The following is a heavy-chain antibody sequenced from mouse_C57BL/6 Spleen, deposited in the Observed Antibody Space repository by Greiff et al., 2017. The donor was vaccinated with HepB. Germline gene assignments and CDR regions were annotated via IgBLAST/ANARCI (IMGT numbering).Heavy chain of an antibody. CDR1: GYTFTDYN. V-gene: IGHV1-22*01. CDR2: INPNNGGT. CDR3: AREGATVVEGAMDY. D-gene: IGHD1-1*01. J-gene: IGHJ4*01. Sequence: EVQLQQSGPELVKPGASVKMSCKASGYTFTDYNMHWVKQSHGKSLEWIGYINPNNGGTSYNQKVKGKATLTVNKSSSTAYMELRSLTSEDSAVYYCAREGATVVEGAMDYWGQRTSVTVSS.